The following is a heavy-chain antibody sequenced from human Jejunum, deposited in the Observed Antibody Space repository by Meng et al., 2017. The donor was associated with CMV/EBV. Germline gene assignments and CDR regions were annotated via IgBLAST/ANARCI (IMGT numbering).Heavy chain of an antibody. J-gene: IGHJ6*02. CDR3: ARGNYFGMDV. V-gene: IGHV3-74*01. CDR2: INSNGTTT. CDR1: GFTFSSYW. Sequence: CAASGFTFSSYWVHWVRQAPGKGLVWVSRINSNGTTTRYADSVKGRFTISRDNAKSTLYLQMNTLRAEDTAVFYCARGNYFGMDVWGQGTTVTVSS.